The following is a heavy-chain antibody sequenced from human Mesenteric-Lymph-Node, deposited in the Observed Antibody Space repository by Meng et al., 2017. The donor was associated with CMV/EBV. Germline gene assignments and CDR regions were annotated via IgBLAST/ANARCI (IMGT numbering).Heavy chain of an antibody. J-gene: IGHJ6*02. Sequence: ASVKVSCKASGYTFTGYYMHWVRQAPGQGLEWMGLINPKSGGTKYAQKFQGRVTMTRDTSNSTAYMELSSLRSDDTAVYYCARDFVVPPAGELDVWGQGTTVTVSS. V-gene: IGHV1-2*02. CDR3: ARDFVVPPAGELDV. CDR1: GYTFTGYY. CDR2: INPKSGGT. D-gene: IGHD2-2*01.